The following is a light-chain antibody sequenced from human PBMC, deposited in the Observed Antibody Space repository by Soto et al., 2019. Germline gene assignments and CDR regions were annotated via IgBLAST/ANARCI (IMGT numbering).Light chain of an antibody. V-gene: IGLV2-23*01. CDR1: SSDVGSYNL. Sequence: QSVLTQPASVSGSPGQSITFSCTGTSSDVGSYNLVSWYQQHPGKAPKLMIYEGSKRPSGVSNRFSGSKSGNTASLTISGLQADDEADYYCCSYAGSSLYVFGTGTKVTVL. J-gene: IGLJ1*01. CDR2: EGS. CDR3: CSYAGSSLYV.